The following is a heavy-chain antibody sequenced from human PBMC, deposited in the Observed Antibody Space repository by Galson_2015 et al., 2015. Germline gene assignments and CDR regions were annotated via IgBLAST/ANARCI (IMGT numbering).Heavy chain of an antibody. CDR3: ARQTVTTAENYFDY. CDR1: GFIFANYV. Sequence: SLRLSCAASGFIFANYVMGWVSQSPEKGLEWVSTVATNPGETYYADSVKGRFSISRDNSENTLHLQMNSLRAEDTAVYYCARQTVTTAENYFDYWGQGTLVTVSS. V-gene: IGHV3-23*01. D-gene: IGHD4-17*01. J-gene: IGHJ4*02. CDR2: VATNPGET.